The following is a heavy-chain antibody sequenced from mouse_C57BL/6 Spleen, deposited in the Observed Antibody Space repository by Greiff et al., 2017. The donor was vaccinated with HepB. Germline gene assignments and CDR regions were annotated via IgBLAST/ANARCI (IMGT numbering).Heavy chain of an antibody. D-gene: IGHD1-1*01. J-gene: IGHJ4*01. CDR3: ARDGFTTVVAHYYAMDY. CDR1: GFSLTSYG. Sequence: VKLMESGPGLVQPSQSLSITCTVSGFSLTSYGVHWVRQSPGKGLEWLGVIWSGGSTDYNAAFISRLSISKDNSKSQVFFKMNSLQADDTAIYYCARDGFTTVVAHYYAMDYWGQGTSVTVSS. V-gene: IGHV2-2*01. CDR2: IWSGGST.